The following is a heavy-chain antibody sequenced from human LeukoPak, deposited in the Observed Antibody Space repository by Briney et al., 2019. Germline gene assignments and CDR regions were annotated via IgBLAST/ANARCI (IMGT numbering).Heavy chain of an antibody. V-gene: IGHV3-74*01. J-gene: IGHJ4*02. Sequence: PGGSLRLSCAASGFTFSSYWMHWARQAPGKGLVWVSRINSDGSSTSYADSVKGRFTISRDNAKNTLYLQMNSLRAEDTAVYYCATGYCSSTSCYAAHYWGQGTLVTVSS. CDR1: GFTFSSYW. CDR3: ATGYCSSTSCYAAHY. D-gene: IGHD2-2*03. CDR2: INSDGSST.